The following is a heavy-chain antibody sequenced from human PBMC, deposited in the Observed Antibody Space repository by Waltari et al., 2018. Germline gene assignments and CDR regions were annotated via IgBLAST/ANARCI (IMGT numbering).Heavy chain of an antibody. CDR2: IWYDGSNK. CDR1: GFTFSSYW. J-gene: IGHJ4*02. V-gene: IGHV3-30*02. Sequence: VQLVESGGGLVQPGGSLRLSCAASGFTFSSYWMSWVRQAPGKGLEWVAVIWYDGSNKYYADSVKGRFTISRDNSKNTLYLQMNSLRAEDTAMYYCAKTGSWSFDYWGQGTLVTVSS. D-gene: IGHD6-13*01. CDR3: AKTGSWSFDY.